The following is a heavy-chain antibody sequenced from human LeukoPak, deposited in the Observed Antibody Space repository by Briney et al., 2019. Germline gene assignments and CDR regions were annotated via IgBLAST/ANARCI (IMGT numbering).Heavy chain of an antibody. J-gene: IGHJ4*02. Sequence: GGSLRLSCAASGFTFDDYAMHWARQAPGKGLEWVSLISGDGGNTYYADSVKARFTISRDNRKNSLYLQMNSLRTEDTALYYCARDIRDRGYAHYWGQGTLVTVSS. CDR2: ISGDGGNT. CDR1: GFTFDDYA. CDR3: ARDIRDRGYAHY. V-gene: IGHV3-43*02. D-gene: IGHD3-22*01.